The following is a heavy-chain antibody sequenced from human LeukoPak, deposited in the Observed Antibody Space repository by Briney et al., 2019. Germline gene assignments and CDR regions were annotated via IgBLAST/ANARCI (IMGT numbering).Heavy chain of an antibody. CDR3: AKDFGSGSGTFDI. V-gene: IGHV3-23*01. D-gene: IGHD3-10*01. CDR2: ISGSGGST. Sequence: GGSLRLSCAASGFTFSSYAMSWVRQAPGKGLEWVSAISGSGGSTYYADSVKGRFTISRDNSKNTLYLQMNSLRAEDTALYYCAKDFGSGSGTFDIWGQGTMATVSS. J-gene: IGHJ3*02. CDR1: GFTFSSYA.